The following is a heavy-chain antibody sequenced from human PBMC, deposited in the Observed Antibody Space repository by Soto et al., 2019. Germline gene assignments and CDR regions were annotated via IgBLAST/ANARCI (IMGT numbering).Heavy chain of an antibody. Sequence: SETLSLTCTVSGDSISNYYWSWIHQPPGRGLEWIGYMSYTGDTNYNPSLKGRVTISVDTSKTQVSLRLSSVTAADTAVYYCAGLHTSMVAGIWFDPWGQGTLVTVSS. J-gene: IGHJ5*02. CDR2: MSYTGDT. D-gene: IGHD5-18*01. V-gene: IGHV4-59*01. CDR1: GDSISNYY. CDR3: AGLHTSMVAGIWFDP.